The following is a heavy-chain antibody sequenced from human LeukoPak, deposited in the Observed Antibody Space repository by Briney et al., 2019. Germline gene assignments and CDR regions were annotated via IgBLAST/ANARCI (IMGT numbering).Heavy chain of an antibody. CDR2: ITSEGSST. Sequence: GGSLRLSCAASGLTFSSYWMHWVRQVPGKGLGWVSRITSEGSSTSYADSVKGRFTISRDNSKNTLYLQMNSLRAEDTAVYHCAKMMAHEGKLVATPLFDYWGQGTLVTVSS. CDR1: GLTFSSYW. V-gene: IGHV3-74*01. CDR3: AKMMAHEGKLVATPLFDY. J-gene: IGHJ4*02. D-gene: IGHD5-12*01.